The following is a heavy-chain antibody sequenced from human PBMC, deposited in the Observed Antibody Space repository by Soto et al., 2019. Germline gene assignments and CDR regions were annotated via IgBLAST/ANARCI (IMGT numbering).Heavy chain of an antibody. CDR1: AGSISRYY. D-gene: IGHD1-26*01. V-gene: IGHV4-59*01. J-gene: IGHJ3*02. Sequence: PSETLSLTCSVSAGSISRYYWGWVRQLPGERLEWIAYVSYSVGASYNPSLKSRVTISLDTSKSQIALRLMSVTAADTAVYYCARDLWQWELLQAPEHDAFDIWGQGTMVTVSS. CDR2: VSYSVGA. CDR3: ARDLWQWELLQAPEHDAFDI.